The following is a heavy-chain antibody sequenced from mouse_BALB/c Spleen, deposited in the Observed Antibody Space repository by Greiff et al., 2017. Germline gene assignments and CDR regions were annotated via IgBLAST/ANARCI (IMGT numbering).Heavy chain of an antibody. CDR3: ARAYYRYDVGYYYAMDY. J-gene: IGHJ4*01. CDR1: GFTFSSYG. V-gene: IGHV5-6-3*01. CDR2: INSNGGST. D-gene: IGHD2-14*01. Sequence: EVKLVESGGGLVQPGGSLKLSCAASGFTFSSYGMSWVRQTPDKRLELVATINSNGGSTYYPDSVKGRFTISRDNAKNTQYLQMSSLKSEDTAMYYCARAYYRYDVGYYYAMDYWGQGTSVTVSS.